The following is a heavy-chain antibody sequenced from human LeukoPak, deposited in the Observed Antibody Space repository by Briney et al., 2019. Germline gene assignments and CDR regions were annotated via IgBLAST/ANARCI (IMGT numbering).Heavy chain of an antibody. V-gene: IGHV1-46*01. CDR2: INPSGGST. CDR1: GYTFTSYY. D-gene: IGHD5-24*01. J-gene: IGHJ4*02. CDR3: ARDEEMATILDY. Sequence: ASVKVSCKASGYTFTSYYMHWVRQAPGQGLEWMGIINPSGGSTSYAQKFQGRVTMTRDMSTSTVYMELSSLGSEDTAVYYCARDEEMATILDYWAREPWSPSPQ.